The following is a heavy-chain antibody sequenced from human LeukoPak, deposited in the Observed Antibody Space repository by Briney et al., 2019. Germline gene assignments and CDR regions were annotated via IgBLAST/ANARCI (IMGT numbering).Heavy chain of an antibody. V-gene: IGHV1-2*06. CDR3: ARPDCSSTSCLNAFDI. D-gene: IGHD2-2*01. CDR1: GYTFTGYY. Sequence: ASVTVSCKAPGYTFTGYYMHWVRQAPGQGLEWMGRINPNSGGTNYAQNFQGRVTMTRDTSISTAYMDLSRLTSDDTAVYYCARPDCSSTSCLNAFDIWGQGTMVTVSS. CDR2: INPNSGGT. J-gene: IGHJ3*02.